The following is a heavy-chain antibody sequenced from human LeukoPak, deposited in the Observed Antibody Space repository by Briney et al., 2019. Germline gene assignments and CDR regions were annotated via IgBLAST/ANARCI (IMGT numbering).Heavy chain of an antibody. V-gene: IGHV4-59*01. CDR2: IYYSGTT. CDR3: ARGLHGYSYVFDS. J-gene: IGHJ4*02. Sequence: PSETLSLTCTVSGGSIGTYFWSWIRQPPGKGLGWIGYIYYSGTTNYYPFLKSRVTISVDTSKNQFSLKLTSVTAADTAVYYCARGLHGYSYVFDSWGQGTLVTVSS. D-gene: IGHD5-18*01. CDR1: GGSIGTYF.